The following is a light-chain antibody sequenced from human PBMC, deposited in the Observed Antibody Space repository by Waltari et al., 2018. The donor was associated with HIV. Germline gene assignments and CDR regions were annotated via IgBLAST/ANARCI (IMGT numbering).Light chain of an antibody. CDR1: SPNIGNTY. J-gene: IGLJ2*01. V-gene: IGLV1-51*01. CDR3: GTWDSSLSAVV. CDR2: DNN. Sequence: QSVLTQPPSASPAPGQQVTISCSGSSPNIGNTYVSWYQQLPGTAPKLLIYDNNKRPSGIPDRFSGSKSGTSATLGITGLQTGDEADYYCGTWDSSLSAVVFGGGTKLTVL.